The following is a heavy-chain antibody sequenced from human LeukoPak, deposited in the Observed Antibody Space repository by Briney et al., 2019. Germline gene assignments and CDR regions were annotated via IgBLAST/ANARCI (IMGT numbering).Heavy chain of an antibody. CDR2: TSANSGDT. CDR1: GYTFTTYV. J-gene: IGHJ4*02. Sequence: ASVKVSCEASGYTFTTYVINWVRQAPGQGLEWMGWTSANSGDTNYAENFQGRVTMTTDTSTNTTYMDLRSLRSDDTAIYYCARGSLVTFGGVIVPLASDYWGQGTPVTVSS. V-gene: IGHV1-18*01. D-gene: IGHD3-16*02. CDR3: ARGSLVTFGGVIVPLASDY.